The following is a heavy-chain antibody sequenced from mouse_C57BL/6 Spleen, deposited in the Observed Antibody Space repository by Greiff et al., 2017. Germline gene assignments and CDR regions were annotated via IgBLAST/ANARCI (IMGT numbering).Heavy chain of an antibody. J-gene: IGHJ4*01. CDR2: IDPANGNT. CDR3: ALSTVVAHYYAMDY. D-gene: IGHD1-1*01. Sequence: VQLKESVAELVRPGASVKLSCTASGFNIKNTYMHWVKQRPEQGLEWIGRIDPANGNTKYAPKFQGKATITADTSSNTAYLQLSSLTSEDTAIYYCALSTVVAHYYAMDYWGQGTSVTVSS. CDR1: GFNIKNTY. V-gene: IGHV14-3*01.